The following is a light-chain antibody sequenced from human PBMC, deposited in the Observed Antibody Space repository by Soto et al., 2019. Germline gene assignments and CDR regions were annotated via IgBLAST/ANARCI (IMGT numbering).Light chain of an antibody. J-gene: IGKJ1*01. CDR3: QQYDATPRT. Sequence: EIVLTQSPGTLSLSPRERATLSCRASQSVSNNYLAWYQHRPGQATRLLIYGASTRAPGIPDRFSGSGSGTDFTLTISRLEHEDFAVYYCQQYDATPRTFGQGTQVEV. CDR1: QSVSNNY. CDR2: GAS. V-gene: IGKV3-20*01.